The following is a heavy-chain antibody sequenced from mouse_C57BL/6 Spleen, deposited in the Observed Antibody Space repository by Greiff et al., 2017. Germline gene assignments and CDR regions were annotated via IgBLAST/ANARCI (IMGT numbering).Heavy chain of an antibody. D-gene: IGHD1-1*01. CDR3: AGSPYYGSSCDAMDY. CDR1: GFTFSSYA. CDR2: ISDGGSYT. J-gene: IGHJ4*01. V-gene: IGHV5-4*01. Sequence: EVQRVESGGGLVKPGGSLKLSCAASGFTFSSYAMSWVRQTPEKRLEWVATISDGGSYTYYPDNVKGRFTISRDNAKNNLYLQMSHLKSEDTAMYFCAGSPYYGSSCDAMDYWGQGTSVTVSS.